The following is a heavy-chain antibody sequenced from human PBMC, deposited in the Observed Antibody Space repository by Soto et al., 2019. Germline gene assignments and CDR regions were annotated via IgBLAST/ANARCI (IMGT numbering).Heavy chain of an antibody. V-gene: IGHV3-33*01. Sequence: RWSLRIPCASSGFTFRSSGMAWVRQDPGKGLEWVAVIWYDGSIKYYADSVKGRYTISRDNSKNTLYLQMNSRRAEDTAVYYCARGRLPDNYYYHGMDVWGQGPTVTVSS. CDR2: IWYDGSIK. J-gene: IGHJ6*02. CDR3: ARGRLPDNYYYHGMDV. CDR1: GFTFRSSG. D-gene: IGHD3-9*01.